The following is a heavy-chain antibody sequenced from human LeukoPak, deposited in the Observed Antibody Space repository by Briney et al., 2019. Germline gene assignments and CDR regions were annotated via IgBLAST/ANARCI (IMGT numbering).Heavy chain of an antibody. CDR1: GFTFDDYA. Sequence: GGSLRLSCAASGFTFDDYAMHWVRQAPGKGLEWVSGISWNSGSIDYADSVKGRFTISRDNAKSSLYLQMNSLRVEDTALYYCAKEISTAGEFDYWGQGTLVTVSS. D-gene: IGHD6-19*01. V-gene: IGHV3-9*01. CDR3: AKEISTAGEFDY. J-gene: IGHJ4*02. CDR2: ISWNSGSI.